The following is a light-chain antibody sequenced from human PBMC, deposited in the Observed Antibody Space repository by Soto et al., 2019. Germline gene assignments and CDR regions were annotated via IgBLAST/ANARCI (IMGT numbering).Light chain of an antibody. V-gene: IGLV2-14*03. CDR2: DVS. J-gene: IGLJ1*01. Sequence: QSVLTQPASVSGSPGQSVTISCTGTSSDIRGYNYVSWYQLHPGKAPKLMIYDVSNRPSGVSKRFSGSKSGNTASLTISGRQTEDETDYYCSSYTASRTPPDFGPGTKVTVL. CDR1: SSDIRGYNY. CDR3: SSYTASRTPPD.